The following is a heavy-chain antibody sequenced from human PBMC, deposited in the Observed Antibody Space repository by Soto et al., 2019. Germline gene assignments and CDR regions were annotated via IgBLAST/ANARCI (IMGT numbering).Heavy chain of an antibody. J-gene: IGHJ2*01. D-gene: IGHD5-12*01. V-gene: IGHV1-69*01. Sequence: QVQLVQSGAEVKKPGSSVKVSCKASGGTFSSYAISWVRQAPGQGLEWMGGIIPIFGTANYAQKFQGRVTITADESTSTAYMELSSLRSEDTAVYYCARRMATKILPVGSWYFDLWGRGTLVTVSS. CDR2: IIPIFGTA. CDR3: ARRMATKILPVGSWYFDL. CDR1: GGTFSSYA.